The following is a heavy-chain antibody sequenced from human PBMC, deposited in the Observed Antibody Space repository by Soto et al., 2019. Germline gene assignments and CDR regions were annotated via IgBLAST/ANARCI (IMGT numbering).Heavy chain of an antibody. CDR3: ARDRVESGYPEYFQH. Sequence: SETLSLTCTVSGGSITSSNYWGWIRQPPGKGLEWIGSIHYSGSTYYNSSLKSRVTISVDTSRNQFSLKLTSVTAEDTAVYYCARDRVESGYPEYFQHWGQGTLVTVSS. V-gene: IGHV4-39*07. D-gene: IGHD3-22*01. CDR1: GGSITSSNY. CDR2: IHYSGST. J-gene: IGHJ1*01.